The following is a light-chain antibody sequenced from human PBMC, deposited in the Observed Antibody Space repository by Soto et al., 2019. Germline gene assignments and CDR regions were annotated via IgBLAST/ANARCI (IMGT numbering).Light chain of an antibody. Sequence: QSVLTQPASVSGSPGQSIAISCTGTSSNIGSYNYVSWYQQHPDKAPKLMIYDVSNRPSGVSDRFSGSKSGNTASLTISGLQAEDEADYYCISYTSSSTDVFGTGTKVTVL. J-gene: IGLJ1*01. V-gene: IGLV2-14*01. CDR3: ISYTSSSTDV. CDR2: DVS. CDR1: SSNIGSYNY.